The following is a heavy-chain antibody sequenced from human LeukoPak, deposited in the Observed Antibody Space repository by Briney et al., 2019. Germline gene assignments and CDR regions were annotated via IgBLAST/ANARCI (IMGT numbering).Heavy chain of an antibody. V-gene: IGHV4-39*07. CDR3: VLGLATGGVLVDY. J-gene: IGHJ4*02. CDR1: GGSISSSSYG. Sequence: SETLSPTCTVSGGSISSSSYGWGWIRQPPGRGREGIGSIYYGGPTYYNPSPESLVTISVAPSKNQFSLNLSSVTEADTAVYYCVLGLATGGVLVDYWGQGTLVTVSS. D-gene: IGHD2-8*02. CDR2: IYYGGPT.